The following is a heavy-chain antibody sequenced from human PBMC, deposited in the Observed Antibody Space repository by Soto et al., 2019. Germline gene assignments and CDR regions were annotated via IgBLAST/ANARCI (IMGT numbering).Heavy chain of an antibody. Sequence: QVQLVQSGAEVKKPGASVKVSCMASGYTFSSYDINWVRQATGQGLEWMGWMNPKSGYTGYAQKFQGRVTMTRDTSISTAYMEVSSLRSADTAIYYCARAYGDLDVWGQGTTVTVSS. D-gene: IGHD2-21*01. CDR1: GYTFSSYD. CDR3: ARAYGDLDV. V-gene: IGHV1-8*01. J-gene: IGHJ6*02. CDR2: MNPKSGYT.